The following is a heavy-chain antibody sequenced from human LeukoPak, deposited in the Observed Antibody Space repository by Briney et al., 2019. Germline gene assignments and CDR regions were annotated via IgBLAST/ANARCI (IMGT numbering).Heavy chain of an antibody. CDR1: GFTFSSYA. CDR2: ISGSGGST. V-gene: IGHV3-23*01. D-gene: IGHD2-15*01. J-gene: IGHJ5*02. CDR3: AKNNVVVVVAATPYWFDP. Sequence: GGSLRLSCAASGFTFSSYAMSWVRQAPGKGLEWVSAISGSGGSTYYADSVKGRFTISRDNSKNTLYLQMNSLRAEDTAVYYCAKNNVVVVVAATPYWFDPWGQGTLVTVSS.